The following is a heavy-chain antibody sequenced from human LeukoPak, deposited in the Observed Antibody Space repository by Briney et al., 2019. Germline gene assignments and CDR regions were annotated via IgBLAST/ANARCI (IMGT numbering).Heavy chain of an antibody. D-gene: IGHD6-19*01. Sequence: GGSLRLSCAASGFTFSSYWMHWVRQAPGKGLVWVSRINSDGSSTSYADSVKGRFTISRDNAKNSLYLQMNSLRAEDTAVYYCAREVAVAGYFDYWGQGTLVTVSS. CDR1: GFTFSSYW. CDR2: INSDGSST. V-gene: IGHV3-74*01. J-gene: IGHJ4*02. CDR3: AREVAVAGYFDY.